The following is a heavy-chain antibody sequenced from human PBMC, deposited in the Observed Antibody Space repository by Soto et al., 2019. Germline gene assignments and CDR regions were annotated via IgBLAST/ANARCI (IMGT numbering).Heavy chain of an antibody. CDR1: SGSISSSNW. CDR3: ARVVDGDYYYYYHMDV. J-gene: IGHJ6*03. CDR2: IYHSGST. Sequence: PSETLSLTCAVSSGSISSSNWWSWVRQPPGKGLEWIGEIYHSGSTNYNPSLKSRVTISVDKSKNQFSLKLSSVTAADTAVYYCARVVDGDYYYYYHMDVWGKGTTVTVSS. D-gene: IGHD4-17*01. V-gene: IGHV4-4*02.